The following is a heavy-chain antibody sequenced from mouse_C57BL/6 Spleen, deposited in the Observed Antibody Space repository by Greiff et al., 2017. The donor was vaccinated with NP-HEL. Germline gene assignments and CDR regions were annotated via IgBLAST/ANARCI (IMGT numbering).Heavy chain of an antibody. D-gene: IGHD2-4*01. CDR1: GYTFTSYW. CDR3: ARGPIYYDYDDYAMDY. J-gene: IGHJ4*01. V-gene: IGHV1-69*01. CDR2: IDPSASYT. Sequence: QVQLQQPGAELVMPGASVKLSCKASGYTFTSYWMHWVKQRPGQGLEWIGEIDPSASYTNYNQKFKGKSTLTVDKSSSTAYMQLSSLTSEDSAVYYCARGPIYYDYDDYAMDYWGQGTSVTVSS.